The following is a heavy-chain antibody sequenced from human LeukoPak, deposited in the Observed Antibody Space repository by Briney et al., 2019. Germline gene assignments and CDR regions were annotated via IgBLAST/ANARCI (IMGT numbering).Heavy chain of an antibody. CDR2: ISGGGDAT. Sequence: GGSLRLSCAASDFSFITYAMRWVRQAPGKGLEWVSTISGGGDATYYADSVKGRFTISRDNAKNSLYLQMNSLRAEDTAVYYCAREGGYFDWLYHYFDYWGQGTLVTVSS. D-gene: IGHD3-9*01. V-gene: IGHV3-23*01. CDR1: DFSFITYA. J-gene: IGHJ4*02. CDR3: AREGGYFDWLYHYFDY.